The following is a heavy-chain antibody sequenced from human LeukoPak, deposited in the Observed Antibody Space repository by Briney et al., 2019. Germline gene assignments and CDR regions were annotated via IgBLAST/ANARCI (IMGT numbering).Heavy chain of an antibody. CDR2: ISYDGSNK. CDR1: GFTFSSYG. D-gene: IGHD2-2*01. V-gene: IGHV3-30*18. J-gene: IGHJ4*02. Sequence: GGSLRLSCAASGFTFSSYGMHWVRQAPGKELEWVAVISYDGSNKYYADSVKGRFTISRDNSKNTLYLQMNSLRAEDTAVYYCAKSSGPGYAPDYWGQGTLVTVSS. CDR3: AKSSGPGYAPDY.